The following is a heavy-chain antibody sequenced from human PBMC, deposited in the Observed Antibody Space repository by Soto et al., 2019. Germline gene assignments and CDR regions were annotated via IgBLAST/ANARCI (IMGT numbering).Heavy chain of an antibody. D-gene: IGHD6-6*01. Sequence: GECLESSGPSSGYGFASYWLGWVRQMSRKDLECIGIIYPGDSDTRYSPSFQGQVTISADKSLSTAYLQWTSLKASHTALYYCARTRSFTLGFYYDGMDVWGQGTTVTVSS. CDR2: IYPGDSDT. J-gene: IGHJ6*02. CDR1: GYGFASYW. V-gene: IGHV5-51*01. CDR3: ARTRSFTLGFYYDGMDV.